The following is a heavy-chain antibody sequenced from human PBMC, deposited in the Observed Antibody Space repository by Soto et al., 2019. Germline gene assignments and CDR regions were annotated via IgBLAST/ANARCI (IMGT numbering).Heavy chain of an antibody. CDR2: ISPKFGRT. V-gene: IGHV1-18*01. D-gene: IGHD2-15*01. CDR3: ARDDCNGGSCDGGHYLDL. J-gene: IGHJ2*01. CDR1: DYIFLAYG. Sequence: QEQLEQSGAEVKKPGASVKVSCTAPTDYIFLAYGFDWVRQAPGQGLEWMGWISPKFGRTNYARTLQDRFTMTTDVSTKTVSMELRDLRSDDTAVYYCARDDCNGGSCDGGHYLDLWGRGTPISVSS.